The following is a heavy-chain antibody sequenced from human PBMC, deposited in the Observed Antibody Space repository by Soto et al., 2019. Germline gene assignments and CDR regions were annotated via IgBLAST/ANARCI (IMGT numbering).Heavy chain of an antibody. CDR2: ISHSGST. CDR3: ARGLQRRFGGYKGLGYHGMDV. CDR1: GGSFSDYF. J-gene: IGHJ6*02. Sequence: PSETLSLTCAVYGGSFSDYFWSWIRQPPSKGLEWIGEISHSGSTSYNPSLKSRVTISVDTSKNQFFLNLSSVTAADTAVYYCARGLQRRFGGYKGLGYHGMDVWGQGTTVTVSS. D-gene: IGHD5-12*01. V-gene: IGHV4-34*01.